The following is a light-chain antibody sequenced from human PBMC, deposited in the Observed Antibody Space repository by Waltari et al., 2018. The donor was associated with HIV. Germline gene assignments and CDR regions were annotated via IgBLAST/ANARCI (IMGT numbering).Light chain of an antibody. CDR3: AAWDDSLGGSLV. Sequence: QSVLTQPPSASGTPGQRITISCSGSNSNIGSNFVYWYQQFPGTTPRRLIDRDDPRPSGVPDRFSGSKSVTSASLASRGLRSEDESDYYWAAWDDSLGGSLVFAGGTKLTVL. CDR1: NSNIGSNF. V-gene: IGLV1-47*01. CDR2: RDD. J-gene: IGLJ3*02.